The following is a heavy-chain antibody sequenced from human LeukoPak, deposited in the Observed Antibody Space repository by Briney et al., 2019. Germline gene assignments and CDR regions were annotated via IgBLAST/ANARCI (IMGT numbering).Heavy chain of an antibody. D-gene: IGHD2-2*02. J-gene: IGHJ4*02. CDR1: NGSINSYY. Sequence: PSETLSLTCTVSNGSINSYYWGWVRQPPGKGLEWIGRIYTTGATQYNPSLKSRVTMSVDTSTNQFSLNLRSMTAADTAVYYCGRQGYTASHYFFDYWSQGSLVAVS. CDR3: GRQGYTASHYFFDY. CDR2: IYTTGAT. V-gene: IGHV4-4*07.